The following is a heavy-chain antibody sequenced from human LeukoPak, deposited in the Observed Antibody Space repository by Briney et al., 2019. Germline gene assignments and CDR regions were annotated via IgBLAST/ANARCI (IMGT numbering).Heavy chain of an antibody. Sequence: SVKVSFTASGHTFNIYTINWVRQAPGQGLEWMGRIIPKFGIPNYAQNFEGRITLTADTSTSTAYMELSSLRSEDTGTYYCARPPTDFGVVNGWFDFWGPGTLVIVSS. V-gene: IGHV1-69*02. J-gene: IGHJ5*01. D-gene: IGHD3-3*01. CDR3: ARPPTDFGVVNGWFDF. CDR2: IIPKFGIP. CDR1: GHTFNIYT.